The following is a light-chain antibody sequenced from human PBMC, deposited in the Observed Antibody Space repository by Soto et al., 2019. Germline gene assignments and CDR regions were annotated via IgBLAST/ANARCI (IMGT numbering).Light chain of an antibody. CDR1: QDLDNY. Sequence: DIQLSQSPSLLSASVGDRVTITCRASQDLDNYLAWYQQKPGQPPKLLIYWASTRESGVPDRFSGSGSGTDFTLTISSLQAEDVAVYYCQQYSDSPPLFTFGPGTKVNI. J-gene: IGKJ3*01. V-gene: IGKV4-1*01. CDR3: QQYSDSPPLFT. CDR2: WAS.